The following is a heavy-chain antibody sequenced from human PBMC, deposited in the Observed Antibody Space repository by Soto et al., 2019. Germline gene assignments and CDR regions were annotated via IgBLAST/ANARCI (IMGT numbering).Heavy chain of an antibody. CDR2: TYFRSKLYN. CDR3: AKGDNLGPKTGYAFDP. D-gene: IGHD5-12*01. Sequence: QKLSLPCAISADSGSTNTASWNWIRQSPSRCLEWLGRTYFRSKLYNDYAVSVKSRIIINPDTSNNQFSLQLNSVTPEDTAVYFCAKGDNLGPKTGYAFDPWGQGIMVTVSS. J-gene: IGHJ5*02. CDR1: ADSGSTNTAS. V-gene: IGHV6-1*01.